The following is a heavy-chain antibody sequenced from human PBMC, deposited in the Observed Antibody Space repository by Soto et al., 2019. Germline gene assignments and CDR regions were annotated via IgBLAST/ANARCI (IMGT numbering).Heavy chain of an antibody. CDR3: AIDVAGIAAAENYYYYGMDV. V-gene: IGHV1-69*13. D-gene: IGHD6-25*01. Sequence: SVKVSCKASGGTFSSYAISWVRQAPGQGLEWMGGIIPIFGTANYAQKFQGRVTITADESTSTAYMELSSLRSEDTAVYYCAIDVAGIAAAENYYYYGMDVWGQGTTVTVSS. CDR2: IIPIFGTA. J-gene: IGHJ6*02. CDR1: GGTFSSYA.